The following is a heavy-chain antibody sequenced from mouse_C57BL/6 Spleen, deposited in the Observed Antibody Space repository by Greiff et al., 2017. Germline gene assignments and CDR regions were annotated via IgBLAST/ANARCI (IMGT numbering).Heavy chain of an antibody. CDR1: GYSITSGYD. CDR3: AREDSNYVLAY. J-gene: IGHJ3*01. CDR2: ISYSGST. V-gene: IGHV3-1*01. Sequence: EVKVVESGPGMVKPSQSLSLTCTVTGYSITSGYDWHWIRHFPGNKLEWMGYISYSGSTNYNPSLKSRISITHDTSKNHFFLKLNSVTTEDTATYYCAREDSNYVLAYWGQGTLVTVSA. D-gene: IGHD2-5*01.